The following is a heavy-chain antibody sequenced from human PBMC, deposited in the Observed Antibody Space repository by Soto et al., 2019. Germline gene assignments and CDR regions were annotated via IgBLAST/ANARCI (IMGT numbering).Heavy chain of an antibody. CDR1: GGSISSSSYY. V-gene: IGHV4-39*01. Sequence: QLQLQESGPGLVKPSETLSLTCTVSGGSISSSSYYWGWIRQPPGKGLEWIGCIYYSGSTYYNPSLKSGVTISVDTSQNQFSLKLSSVTAADTAVYYCARRRRLLFTPDGNFDYWGQGTLVTVSS. D-gene: IGHD2-21*02. J-gene: IGHJ4*02. CDR3: ARRRRLLFTPDGNFDY. CDR2: IYYSGST.